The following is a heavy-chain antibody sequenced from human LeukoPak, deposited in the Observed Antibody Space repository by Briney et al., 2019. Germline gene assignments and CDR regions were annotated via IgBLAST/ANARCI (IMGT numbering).Heavy chain of an antibody. V-gene: IGHV3-23*01. CDR2: ISDSGGST. CDR3: AQTGPTGGFCSSTSCYGVDY. D-gene: IGHD2-2*01. Sequence: GGSLRLSCAASGFTFSSYAMSRVRQAPGKGPEWVSSISDSGGSTYYADPVKGRFTISRDNSKNTLYLQIDTLRAEDTAVYYCAQTGPTGGFCSSTSCYGVDYWGQGTLVTVSS. J-gene: IGHJ4*02. CDR1: GFTFSSYA.